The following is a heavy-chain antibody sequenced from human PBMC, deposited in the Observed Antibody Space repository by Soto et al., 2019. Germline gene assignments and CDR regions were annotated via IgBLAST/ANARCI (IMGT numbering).Heavy chain of an antibody. D-gene: IGHD3-16*01. CDR2: INPSGGKT. CDR3: ARDACITRTCAGGGNWFDP. J-gene: IGHJ5*02. Sequence: QVQLVSSGAEVRKPGASVKISCKASGYTYSNYYIHWVRQAPGQGLEWLGIINPSGGKTTYAQKFQGRVTMTRDTSTSTVYMELTSLRSEDTAVYYCARDACITRTCAGGGNWFDPWGQGTLVTVSS. V-gene: IGHV1-46*01. CDR1: GYTYSNYY.